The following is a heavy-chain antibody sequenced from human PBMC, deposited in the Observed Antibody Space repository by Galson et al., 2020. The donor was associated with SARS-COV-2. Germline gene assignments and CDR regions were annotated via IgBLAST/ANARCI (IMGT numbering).Heavy chain of an antibody. V-gene: IGHV1-24*01. D-gene: IGHD3-22*01. CDR2: FDPEDGET. CDR1: GYTLTELS. J-gene: IGHJ4*02. Sequence: ASVKVSCKVSGYTLTELSMHWVRQAPGKGLEWMGGFDPEDGETIYAQKFQGRVTMTEDTSTDTAYMELSSLRSEDTAVYYCATRRAPDYYDSSGYLKNFDYWGQGTLVTVSS. CDR3: ATRRAPDYYDSSGYLKNFDY.